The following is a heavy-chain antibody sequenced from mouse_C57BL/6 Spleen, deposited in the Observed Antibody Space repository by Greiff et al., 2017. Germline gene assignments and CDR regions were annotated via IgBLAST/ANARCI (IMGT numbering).Heavy chain of an antibody. J-gene: IGHJ4*01. CDR2: ISYDGSN. V-gene: IGHV3-6*01. CDR1: GYSITSGYY. D-gene: IGHD1-1*01. CDR3: ARDRSTREGYYYAMDY. Sequence: EVKLQESGPGLVKPSQSLSLTCSVTGYSITSGYYWNWIRQFPGNKLEWMGYISYDGSNNYNPSLKNRISLTRDTSKSQFFLKLNSVTTEDTATYYCARDRSTREGYYYAMDYWGQGTSVTVSS.